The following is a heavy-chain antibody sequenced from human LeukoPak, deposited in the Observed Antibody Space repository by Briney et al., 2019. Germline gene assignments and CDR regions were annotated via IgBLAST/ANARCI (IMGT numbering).Heavy chain of an antibody. J-gene: IGHJ4*02. Sequence: PGGPLRLSCAASGFTFTNAWMNWVRQAPGKGLEWVGRIKSKTDGGTTDYAAPVKGRFTISRDDSENTLYLQVNSLKTEDTAVYYCTRIFRTAHFDYWGQGTPVTVSS. CDR1: GFTFTNAW. D-gene: IGHD2/OR15-2a*01. CDR3: TRIFRTAHFDY. V-gene: IGHV3-15*07. CDR2: IKSKTDGGTT.